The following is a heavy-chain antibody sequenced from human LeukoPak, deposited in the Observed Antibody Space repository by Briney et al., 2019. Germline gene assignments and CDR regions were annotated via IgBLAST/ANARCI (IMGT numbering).Heavy chain of an antibody. CDR3: ANSKVPREYCSATSCYAGFGAFDI. Sequence: GGSLRLSCAASGFTFSSSGMYWVCKAPGTGLGWVAVISYDGSNKYYGDCVKGRFTISRDNSKNTLYLQMNSLRTEDTAVYYCANSKVPREYCSATSCYAGFGAFDIWGQGTMVTVSS. CDR1: GFTFSSSG. V-gene: IGHV3-30*18. J-gene: IGHJ3*02. D-gene: IGHD2-2*01. CDR2: ISYDGSNK.